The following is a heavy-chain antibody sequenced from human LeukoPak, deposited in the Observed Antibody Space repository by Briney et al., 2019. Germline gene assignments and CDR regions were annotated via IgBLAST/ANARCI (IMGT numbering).Heavy chain of an antibody. CDR1: RFSFSNYA. J-gene: IGHJ2*01. V-gene: IGHV3-30*03. Sequence: PGGSLRLSCAASRFSFSNYAMHWVRQDSGRGLEWLAVISHDGINTYYADSVKGRFTISRDNAKNTVYLHLNGLRAEDTAVYYCARDQWYFDLWGRGTLVTVSS. CDR3: ARDQWYFDL. CDR2: ISHDGINT.